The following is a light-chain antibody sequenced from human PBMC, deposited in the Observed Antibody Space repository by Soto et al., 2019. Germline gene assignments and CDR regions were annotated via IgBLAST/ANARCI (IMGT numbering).Light chain of an antibody. CDR1: QSVLYSSNNKNY. V-gene: IGKV4-1*01. J-gene: IGKJ2*01. Sequence: DIVMTQSPDSLAVSLGERATINCKSSQSVLYSSNNKNYLAWYQQKPGQPPKLLIYWASTRESGVPDRFSGSGSGTDFTLTISSLQAEDVAVYYCQQRCTSPYTFGQGTKLEIK. CDR2: WAS. CDR3: QQRCTSPYT.